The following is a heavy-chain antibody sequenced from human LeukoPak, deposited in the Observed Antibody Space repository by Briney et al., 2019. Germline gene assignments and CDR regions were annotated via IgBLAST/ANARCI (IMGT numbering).Heavy chain of an antibody. CDR3: ARRRYGYYFDY. J-gene: IGHJ4*02. CDR1: GGSISNYY. D-gene: IGHD3-10*01. V-gene: IGHV4-59*01. CDR2: IYNSGST. Sequence: SETLSLTCTVSGGSISNYYRSWIRQPPGKGLEWIGYIYNSGSTNYNPSLKSRVTISVDTSKNQLSLKLSSVTAADTAVYYCARRRYGYYFDYWGQGTLVTVSS.